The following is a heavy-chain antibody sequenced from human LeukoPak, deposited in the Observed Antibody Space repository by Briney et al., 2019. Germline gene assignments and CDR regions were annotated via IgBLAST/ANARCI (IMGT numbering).Heavy chain of an antibody. J-gene: IGHJ6*03. Sequence: PGGSLTLFCAASGFTFSSYWMIWVRQAPGEGREGVAYIKQDECEKYYVDSVKGLFTISRDNAKNSLYLQMNSLRAEDTAVYYCASSTSYYYYRDVWGKGRTVTVSS. V-gene: IGHV3-7*01. D-gene: IGHD2-2*01. CDR1: GFTFSSYW. CDR3: ASSTSYYYYRDV. CDR2: IKQDECEK.